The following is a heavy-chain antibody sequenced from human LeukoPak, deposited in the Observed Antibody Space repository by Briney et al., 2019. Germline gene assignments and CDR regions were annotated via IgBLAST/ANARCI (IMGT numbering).Heavy chain of an antibody. V-gene: IGHV4-39*01. CDR3: ARLVYSSSSDDRFFHY. Sequence: SETLSLTCTVSGGSISSSGDYWGWIRQPPGKGLEWIGSIYYSGSTYYNPSLKSRVTISVDTSKNQFSLKLYSVTAADTALYYCARLVYSSSSDDRFFHYWGQGTLVTVSS. CDR2: IYYSGST. CDR1: GGSISSSGDY. D-gene: IGHD6-6*01. J-gene: IGHJ4*02.